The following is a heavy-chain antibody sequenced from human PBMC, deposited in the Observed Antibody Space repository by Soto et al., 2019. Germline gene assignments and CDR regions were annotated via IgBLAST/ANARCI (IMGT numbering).Heavy chain of an antibody. J-gene: IGHJ4*02. CDR3: AKVSEQWLFNFFDY. CDR1: GFDFDSQA. Sequence: AGGSLRLSCATSGFDFDSQAMTWVRQAPGKGLEWVSTISGSGVSTFYKDSLKGRFTISRDNSKNALYLHMNSLRAEDTAVYYCAKVSEQWLFNFFDYWGQGSLVTVSS. D-gene: IGHD6-19*01. V-gene: IGHV3-23*01. CDR2: ISGSGVST.